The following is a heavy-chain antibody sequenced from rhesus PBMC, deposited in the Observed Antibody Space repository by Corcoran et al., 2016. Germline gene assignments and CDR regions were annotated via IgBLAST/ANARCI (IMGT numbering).Heavy chain of an antibody. CDR3: ARGTDLDY. CDR1: GASINNNY. D-gene: IGHD1-20*01. V-gene: IGHV4-160*01. Sequence: QVLLQESGPGLVKASETLSLTCAVSGASINNNYWNWIRQSPGRGLEWLEYIFGGTGSTNYTPSPQSRVTMSTDTSKSQFSLDRGSVTAADTAIYYCARGTDLDYWGQGVLVTVSS. J-gene: IGHJ4*01. CDR2: IFGGTGST.